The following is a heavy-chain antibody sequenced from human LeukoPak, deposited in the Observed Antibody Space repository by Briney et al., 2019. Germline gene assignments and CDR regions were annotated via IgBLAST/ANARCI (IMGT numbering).Heavy chain of an antibody. CDR1: GYTFTSYG. CDR2: ISVYNGNT. V-gene: IGHV1-18*01. J-gene: IGHJ3*02. CDR3: ARRYTILDAFDI. D-gene: IGHD3-3*01. Sequence: ASVKVSCKASGYTFTSYGISWVRQAPGQGLEWMGWISVYNGNTNYAQKLQGRVTMTTDTSTNTAYMELRSLRSDDTAVYYCARRYTILDAFDIWGQGTMVTVSS.